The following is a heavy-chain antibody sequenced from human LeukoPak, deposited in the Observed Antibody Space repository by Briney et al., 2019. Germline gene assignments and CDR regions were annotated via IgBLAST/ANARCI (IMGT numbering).Heavy chain of an antibody. Sequence: PGGSLRLSCAASGFTFSSYAMSWVRQAPGKGLEWVSAISGSGGGTYYADSVKGRFTISRDNSKNTLYLQMNSLRAEDTAVYYCAKSSYYGSGSYPIPTDYWGQGTLVTVSS. J-gene: IGHJ4*02. V-gene: IGHV3-23*01. CDR1: GFTFSSYA. CDR3: AKSSYYGSGSYPIPTDY. CDR2: ISGSGGGT. D-gene: IGHD3-10*01.